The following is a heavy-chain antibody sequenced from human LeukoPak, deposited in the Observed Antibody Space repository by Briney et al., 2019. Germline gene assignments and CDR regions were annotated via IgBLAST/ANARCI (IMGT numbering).Heavy chain of an antibody. CDR3: ARVEYGDYGWFDP. CDR1: GDSISTYY. J-gene: IGHJ5*02. D-gene: IGHD4-17*01. V-gene: IGHV4-59*01. Sequence: SETLSLTCTVSGDSISTYYWTWIRQPPGKGLEWIGYISDSGSTNYNPSLKSRVTISLDTSKNQFSLKLISLAAADTATYYCARVEYGDYGWFDPWGQGTLVTVSS. CDR2: ISDSGST.